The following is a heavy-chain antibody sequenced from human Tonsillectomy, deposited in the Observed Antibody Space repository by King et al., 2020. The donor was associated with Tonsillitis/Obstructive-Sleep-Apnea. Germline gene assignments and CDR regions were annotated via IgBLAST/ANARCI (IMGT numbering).Heavy chain of an antibody. CDR2: IYYSEIT. D-gene: IGHD3-16*01. CDR3: AREGDLDAFDI. V-gene: IGHV4-59*01. CDR1: GGSISGYY. Sequence: QLQESGPGLVKPSETLSLTCTVSGGSISGYYWSWIRQPPGKGLEWIGYIYYSEITNYNPSLKSRVTIPLDTPKNHFSLKVSSVTAADTAVYYCAREGDLDAFDIWGQGTMVTVSS. J-gene: IGHJ3*02.